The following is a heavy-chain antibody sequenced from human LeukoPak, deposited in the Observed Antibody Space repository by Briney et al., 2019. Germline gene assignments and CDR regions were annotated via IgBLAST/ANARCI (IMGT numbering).Heavy chain of an antibody. CDR2: INSDGSST. D-gene: IGHD4-11*01. J-gene: IGHJ5*02. Sequence: GGSLRLSCAASGFTFSSYWMHWVRQAPGKGLVWVSCINSDGSSTRYADSVKGRFTISRDNAKNTLYLQMNSLRAEDTAVYYCARDWRYSNYVAANWFDPWGREPWSPSPQ. V-gene: IGHV3-74*01. CDR3: ARDWRYSNYVAANWFDP. CDR1: GFTFSSYW.